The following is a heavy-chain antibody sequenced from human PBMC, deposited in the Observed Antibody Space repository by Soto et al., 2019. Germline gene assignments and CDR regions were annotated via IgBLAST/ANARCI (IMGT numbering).Heavy chain of an antibody. CDR1: GFTFSSYA. J-gene: IGHJ4*02. CDR3: AKGGVGATTTFDY. D-gene: IGHD1-26*01. CDR2: ISGSGGST. V-gene: IGHV3-23*01. Sequence: EVQLLESGGGLVQPGGSLRLSCAASGFTFSSYAMSWVRQAPGKGLEWVSAISGSGGSTYYAASVKGRFTISRDNSKNTLYLQMNSLRAEDTAVYYCAKGGVGATTTFDYWGQGTLVTVSS.